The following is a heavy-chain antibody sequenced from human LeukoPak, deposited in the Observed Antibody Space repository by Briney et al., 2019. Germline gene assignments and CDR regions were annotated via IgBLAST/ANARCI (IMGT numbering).Heavy chain of an antibody. V-gene: IGHV3-23*01. CDR3: AKGPVMVVAATTFDY. CDR1: GFTFSSYA. Sequence: GGSLRLSCAASGFTFSSYAMSWVRQAPGKGLEWVSAISGSGGSTYYADSVKGRFTISRDNSKNTLYLQMNSLRAEDTAVYYCAKGPVMVVAATTFDYWSQGTLVTVSS. CDR2: ISGSGGST. D-gene: IGHD2-15*01. J-gene: IGHJ4*02.